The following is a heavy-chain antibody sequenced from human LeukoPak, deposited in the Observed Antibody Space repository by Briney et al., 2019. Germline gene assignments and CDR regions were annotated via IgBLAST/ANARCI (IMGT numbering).Heavy chain of an antibody. CDR3: ARGYSNHDY. J-gene: IGHJ4*02. D-gene: IGHD4-11*01. CDR2: IKSKADGGTT. CDR1: GFTFSNAW. Sequence: GGSLRLSCAASGFTFSNAWMSWVRQAPGKGLEWVGRIKSKADGGTTDYAAPVKGRFTISRDDSKNTLYLQMNSLRAEDTAVYYCARGYSNHDYWGQGTLVTVSS. V-gene: IGHV3-15*01.